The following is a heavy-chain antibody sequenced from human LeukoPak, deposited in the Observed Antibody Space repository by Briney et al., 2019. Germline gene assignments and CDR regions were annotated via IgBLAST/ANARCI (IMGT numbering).Heavy chain of an antibody. J-gene: IGHJ4*02. V-gene: IGHV3-33*01. Sequence: GRSLRLSCAASGFTFXSYXXHXVXXXPGXXLXWVAVIWYDGSNKYYSDSAKGRFTTPRNNSKNTLYLQMNSLSAEDTAVYYCARPVARYYVDYSGQGTLVTVSS. CDR1: GFTFXSYX. CDR3: ARPVARYYVDY. CDR2: IWYDGSNK.